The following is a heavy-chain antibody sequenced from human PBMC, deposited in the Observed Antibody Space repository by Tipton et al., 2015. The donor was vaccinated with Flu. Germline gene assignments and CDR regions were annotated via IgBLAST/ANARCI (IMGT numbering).Heavy chain of an antibody. CDR3: ARLSYYDVDLKNFYFDY. J-gene: IGHJ4*02. Sequence: SDYMSWVRQAPGKRLELIGSIYPSGTTYYNPSLKSRVTISVDTSKSHFSLKLRSVTAADTAVYYCARLSYYDVDLKNFYFDYWGQGALVTVSS. CDR2: IYPSGTT. V-gene: IGHV4-39*02. CDR1: SDY. D-gene: IGHD3-10*02.